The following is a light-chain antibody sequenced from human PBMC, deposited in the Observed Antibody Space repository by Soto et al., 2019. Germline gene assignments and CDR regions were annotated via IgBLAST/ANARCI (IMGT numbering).Light chain of an antibody. CDR2: DTS. CDR1: QGIGST. CDR3: QHYANWPLT. V-gene: IGKV3-15*01. Sequence: EIVLTQSPGTLSLSPGERAILSCRASQGIGSTLAWYQQKPGQTPRLLIYDTSIRATGVPARFRGSASGTEFTLTITSLQSEDFAVYYCQHYANWPLTFGGGTKV. J-gene: IGKJ4*01.